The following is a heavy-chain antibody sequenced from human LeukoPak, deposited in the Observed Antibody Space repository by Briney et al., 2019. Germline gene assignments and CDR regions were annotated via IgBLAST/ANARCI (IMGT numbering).Heavy chain of an antibody. V-gene: IGHV3-30*18. D-gene: IGHD3-10*01. CDR3: AKGLWFGESRGFYGMDV. CDR2: ISYDGSNK. J-gene: IGHJ6*02. Sequence: AGSLRLSCAASGFTFSSYGMHWVRQAPGKGLEWVAVISYDGSNKYYADSVKGRFTISRDNSKNTLYLQMNSLRAEDTAVYYCAKGLWFGESRGFYGMDVWGQGTTVTVSS. CDR1: GFTFSSYG.